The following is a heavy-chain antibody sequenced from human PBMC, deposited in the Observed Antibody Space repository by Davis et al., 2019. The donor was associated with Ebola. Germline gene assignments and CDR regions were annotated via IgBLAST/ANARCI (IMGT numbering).Heavy chain of an antibody. CDR1: GFTFSSYW. D-gene: IGHD3-3*02. V-gene: IGHV3-7*01. CDR3: ARALAEGDFYYYYYGMDV. Sequence: PGGSLRLSCAASGFTFSSYWMSWVRQAPGKGLEWVANIKQDGSEKYYADSVKGRFTISRDNSKNTLYLQMNSLRAEDTAVYYCARALAEGDFYYYYYGMDVWGQGTTVTVSS. J-gene: IGHJ6*02. CDR2: IKQDGSEK.